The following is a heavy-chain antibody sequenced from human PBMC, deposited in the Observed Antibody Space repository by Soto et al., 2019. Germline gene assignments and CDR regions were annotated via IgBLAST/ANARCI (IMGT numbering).Heavy chain of an antibody. CDR1: GFAFSSYS. Sequence: PVGSLRLSCAASGFAFSSYSMNWVRQAPGKGLEWVSSISSGSSYIYYADSVKGRFTISRDNAKNSLYLQMNSLRAEDTAVYYCARDHPSYYWGQGTLVTVSS. CDR2: ISSGSSYI. CDR3: ARDHPSYY. V-gene: IGHV3-21*01. J-gene: IGHJ4*02.